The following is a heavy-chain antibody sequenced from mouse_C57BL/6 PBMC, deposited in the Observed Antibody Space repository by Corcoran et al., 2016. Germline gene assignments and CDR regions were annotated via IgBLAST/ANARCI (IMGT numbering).Heavy chain of an antibody. CDR3: ARKKDYSNYVYAMDY. CDR1: GYTFTDYY. Sequence: EVQLQQSGPELVKPGASVKISCKASGYTFTDYYMNWVKQSHGKSLEWIGDINPNNGGTSYNQKFKGKATLTVDKSSSTAYMELRSLTSEDSAVYYCARKKDYSNYVYAMDYWGQGTSVTVSS. J-gene: IGHJ4*01. CDR2: INPNNGGT. D-gene: IGHD2-5*01. V-gene: IGHV1-26*01.